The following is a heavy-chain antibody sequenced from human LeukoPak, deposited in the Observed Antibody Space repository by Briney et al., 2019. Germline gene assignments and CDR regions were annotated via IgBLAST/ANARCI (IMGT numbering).Heavy chain of an antibody. D-gene: IGHD3-3*01. CDR3: ARDPTSYDFWSGSQYYFDY. Sequence: SETLSLTCTVSGGSISSYYWSWIRQPAGKGLEWIGRIYTSGSTNYNPSLKSRVTMSVDTSKNQFSLKLSSVTAADTAVYYCARDPTSYDFWSGSQYYFDYWGQGTLVTVSS. CDR2: IYTSGST. CDR1: GGSISSYY. V-gene: IGHV4-4*07. J-gene: IGHJ4*02.